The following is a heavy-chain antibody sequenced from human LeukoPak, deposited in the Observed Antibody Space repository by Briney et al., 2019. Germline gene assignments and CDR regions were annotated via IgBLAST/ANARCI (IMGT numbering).Heavy chain of an antibody. D-gene: IGHD3-3*01. CDR1: GGSISSGGYY. CDR2: IYYSGST. J-gene: IGHJ5*02. V-gene: IGHV4-31*03. CDR3: ARGQGDITIFGVVINVWFDP. Sequence: SETLSLTCTVSGGSISSGGYYWSWIRQHPGKGLEWIGYIYYSGSTYYNPSLKSRVTISVDTSKIQFSLKLSSVTAADTAVYYCARGQGDITIFGVVINVWFDPWGQGTLVTVSS.